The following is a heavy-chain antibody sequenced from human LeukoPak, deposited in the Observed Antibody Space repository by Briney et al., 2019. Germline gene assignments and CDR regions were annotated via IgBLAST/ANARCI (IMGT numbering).Heavy chain of an antibody. Sequence: GASVKVSCKASGGTFSSYAISWVRQAPGQGLEWMGGIIPIFGTANYAQKFQGRVTITADKSTSTAYMELSSLRSEDTAVYYCARDEGFTTGTLFNWFDPWGQGTLVTVSS. V-gene: IGHV1-69*06. D-gene: IGHD1-1*01. CDR1: GGTFSSYA. CDR2: IIPIFGTA. CDR3: ARDEGFTTGTLFNWFDP. J-gene: IGHJ5*02.